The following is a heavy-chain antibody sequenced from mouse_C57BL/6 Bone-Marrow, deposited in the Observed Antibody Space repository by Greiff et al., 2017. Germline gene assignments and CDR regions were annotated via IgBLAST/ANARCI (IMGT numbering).Heavy chain of an antibody. Sequence: EVQVVESGGGLVQPKGSLKLSCAASGFSFNTYAMNWVRQAPGKGLEWVARLRSKSNNYATYYADSVKDRFTISRDDSESMLYLQMNNLKTEDTAMYYGVRLYYDYDDYAMDYWGQGTSVTVSS. D-gene: IGHD2-4*01. CDR2: LRSKSNNYAT. V-gene: IGHV10-1*01. CDR1: GFSFNTYA. CDR3: VRLYYDYDDYAMDY. J-gene: IGHJ4*01.